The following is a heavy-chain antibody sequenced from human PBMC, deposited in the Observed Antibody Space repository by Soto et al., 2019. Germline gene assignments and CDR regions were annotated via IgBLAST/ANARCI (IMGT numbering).Heavy chain of an antibody. Sequence: EVQLVESGGDLVQPGGSLRLSCAASGFTVGSNYMSWVGQAPGKGLECVSVIYSGGGGTYYADSVKGRFTISRDNSKNTLYLQMNSLRAEDTAVYYCARDTGYTSGWSYFDYWGQGTLVTVSS. CDR3: ARDTGYTSGWSYFDY. D-gene: IGHD6-19*01. CDR2: IYSGGGGT. CDR1: GFTVGSNY. V-gene: IGHV3-66*01. J-gene: IGHJ4*02.